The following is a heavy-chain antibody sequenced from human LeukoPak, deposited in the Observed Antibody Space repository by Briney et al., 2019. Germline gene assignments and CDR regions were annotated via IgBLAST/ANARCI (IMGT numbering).Heavy chain of an antibody. Sequence: GSLRLSCTASGFTFGDYAMSWIRQPPGKGLEWIGEINHSGSTNYNPSLKSRVTISVDTSKNQFSLKLSSVTAADTAVYYCRGYISSWYYYYIDVWGKGTTVTVSS. J-gene: IGHJ6*03. V-gene: IGHV4-34*08. CDR1: GFTFGDYA. CDR3: RGYISSWYYYYIDV. D-gene: IGHD6-13*01. CDR2: INHSGST.